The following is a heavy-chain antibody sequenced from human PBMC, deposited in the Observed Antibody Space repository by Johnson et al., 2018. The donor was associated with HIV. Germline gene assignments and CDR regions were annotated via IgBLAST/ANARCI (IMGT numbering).Heavy chain of an antibody. Sequence: VQLVESGGGLVQPGRSLRLSCAASGFTFDDYAMHWVRQPPGKGLEWVSGLTWNSGSVAYADSVKGRFTISRDNAKNSLYLQMHSLRAEDTAVYYCARAFDPRAFDIWGQGTMVTVSS. CDR2: LTWNSGSV. CDR1: GFTFDDYA. V-gene: IGHV3-9*01. J-gene: IGHJ3*02. D-gene: IGHD2/OR15-2a*01. CDR3: ARAFDPRAFDI.